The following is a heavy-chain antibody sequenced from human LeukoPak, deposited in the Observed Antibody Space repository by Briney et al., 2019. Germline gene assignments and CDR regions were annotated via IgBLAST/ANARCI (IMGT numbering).Heavy chain of an antibody. Sequence: PGGSLRLSCAASGFTVSSCAMSWVRQAPGKGLEWVSGISGRGGSTYCADSVKGRFTISRDNSKNTLYLQMNSLRAEDTAVYYCAKNVLVVGVSWFDPWGQGTLVTVSS. CDR1: GFTVSSCA. D-gene: IGHD1-26*01. J-gene: IGHJ5*02. CDR2: ISGRGGST. CDR3: AKNVLVVGVSWFDP. V-gene: IGHV3-23*01.